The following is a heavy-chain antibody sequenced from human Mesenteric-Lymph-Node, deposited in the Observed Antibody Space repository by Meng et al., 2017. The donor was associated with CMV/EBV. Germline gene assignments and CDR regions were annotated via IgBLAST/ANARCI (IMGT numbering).Heavy chain of an antibody. D-gene: IGHD6-6*01. CDR3: ARYRIAALSSSFDY. J-gene: IGHJ4*02. Sequence: ASVKVSCKASGGTFSSYAISWVRQAPGQGLEWMGIINPSGGSTSYAQKFQGRVTMTRDTSTSTVYMELSSLRSEDTAVYYCARYRIAALSSSFDYWGQGTLVTVSS. CDR1: GGTFSSYA. CDR2: INPSGGST. V-gene: IGHV1-46*01.